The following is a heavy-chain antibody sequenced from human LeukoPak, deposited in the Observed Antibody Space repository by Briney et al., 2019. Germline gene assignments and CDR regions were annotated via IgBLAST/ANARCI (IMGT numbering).Heavy chain of an antibody. V-gene: IGHV1-2*02. D-gene: IGHD1-14*01. CDR2: INPNSGGT. Sequence: ASVKVSCKASGYTFTGYYMHWVRQAPGQGLEWMGWINPNSGGTNYAQKFQGRVTMTRDTSISTAYMELSRLRSDDTAVYYCARDRRPGYYYYYMDVWGKGTTVTVSS. CDR3: ARDRRPGYYYYYMDV. J-gene: IGHJ6*03. CDR1: GYTFTGYY.